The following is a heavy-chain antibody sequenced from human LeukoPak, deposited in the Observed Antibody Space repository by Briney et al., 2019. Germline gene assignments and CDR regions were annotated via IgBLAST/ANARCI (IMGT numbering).Heavy chain of an antibody. Sequence: PGGSLRLSCAASGFTFSSYAMHWVRQAPGKGLEWVAVISYDGSNKYYADSVKGRFTISRDNSKNTLYLQMNSLRAEDTAVYYCARDQAFRWYPNLYYYYYYGMDVWGQGTTVTVSS. D-gene: IGHD6-13*01. J-gene: IGHJ6*02. CDR1: GFTFSSYA. V-gene: IGHV3-30*04. CDR3: ARDQAFRWYPNLYYYYYYGMDV. CDR2: ISYDGSNK.